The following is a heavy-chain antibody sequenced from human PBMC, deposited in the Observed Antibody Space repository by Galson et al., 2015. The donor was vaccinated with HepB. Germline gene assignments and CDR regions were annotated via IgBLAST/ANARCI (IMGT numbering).Heavy chain of an antibody. V-gene: IGHV3-23*01. CDR2: ISGGGGTT. Sequence: SLRLSCAASGFTFSSYAMSWVRQAPGKGLEWVSSISGGGGTTYYTDSVKGRFTISRDSSKNTLYLRMNSLRAEDTAVYFCAKQHQITSTGYPEYWGQGTLVTVSS. D-gene: IGHD1-1*01. CDR1: GFTFSSYA. CDR3: AKQHQITSTGYPEY. J-gene: IGHJ4*02.